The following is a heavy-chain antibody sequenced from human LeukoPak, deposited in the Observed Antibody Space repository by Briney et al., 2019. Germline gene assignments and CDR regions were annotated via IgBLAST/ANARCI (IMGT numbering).Heavy chain of an antibody. Sequence: SETLSLTCTVSGGSINGYWSWIRQPAGKGLEWIGRISGSGTITYNPALQSRLSISIDTSKNQFSLKLSSVTAADTAVYYCARRGLKGRWLQSLSPCILRSQHHQCWFDPWGQGTLVTVSS. CDR3: ARRGLKGRWLQSLSPCILRSQHHQCWFDP. D-gene: IGHD5-24*01. CDR2: ISGSGTI. CDR1: GGSINGY. J-gene: IGHJ5*02. V-gene: IGHV4-4*07.